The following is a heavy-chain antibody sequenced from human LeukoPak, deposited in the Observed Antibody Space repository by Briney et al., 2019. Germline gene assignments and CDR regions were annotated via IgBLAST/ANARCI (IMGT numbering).Heavy chain of an antibody. V-gene: IGHV3-9*01. CDR1: GFTFDDYA. CDR2: IGWNSGSI. J-gene: IGHJ4*02. Sequence: GRSLRLSCAASGFTFDDYAMHWVRQAPGKGLEWVSGIGWNSGSIGYADSVKGRFTISRDNAKNSLYLQMNSLRAEDTAVYYCAKARYYYDSSGYEDPIDYWGQGTLVTVSS. CDR3: AKARYYYDSSGYEDPIDY. D-gene: IGHD3-22*01.